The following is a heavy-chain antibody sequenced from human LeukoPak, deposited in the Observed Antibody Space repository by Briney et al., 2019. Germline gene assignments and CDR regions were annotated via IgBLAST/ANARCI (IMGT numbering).Heavy chain of an antibody. CDR1: GDSITSSSYY. Sequence: SSETLSLTCTVSGDSITSSSYYWGWIRQPPGKGLEWIGSIYYSGSTYYTPSLKSRVIISVDTSKNQFSLKLSSVTAADTAVYYCARQGVGTYDYGDEGYYMDVWGKGTTVTIYS. D-gene: IGHD4-17*01. CDR3: ARQGVGTYDYGDEGYYMDV. CDR2: IYYSGST. V-gene: IGHV4-39*01. J-gene: IGHJ6*03.